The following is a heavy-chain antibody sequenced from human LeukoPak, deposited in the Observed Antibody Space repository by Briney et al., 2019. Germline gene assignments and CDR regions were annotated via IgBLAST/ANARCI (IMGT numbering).Heavy chain of an antibody. CDR3: ARRVLDYFEH. Sequence: GESLKISCKGSGYSFTSYWIGWVRQMPGKGLEWMGIIYPGDSDARYSPSFQGQVTISVDKSISTAYVQWSSLKASDTAMYYCARRVLDYFEHWGQGTLVTVSS. CDR1: GYSFTSYW. D-gene: IGHD4/OR15-4a*01. J-gene: IGHJ4*02. V-gene: IGHV5-51*01. CDR2: IYPGDSDA.